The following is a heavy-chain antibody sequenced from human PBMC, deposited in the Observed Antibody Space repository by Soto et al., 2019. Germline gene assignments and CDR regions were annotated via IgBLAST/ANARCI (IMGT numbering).Heavy chain of an antibody. V-gene: IGHV3-21*01. CDR3: ARDSPYAPAPFDF. Sequence: EVQLVESGGGLVKPGGSLRLSCAASGFTFGSSGMNWVRQAPGMGLEWVSSISSRSSFIYYADSVKGRFTISRDNAKNSLYLQRNSLRADDTAVYSGARDSPYAPAPFDFWGQGALVTVSS. CDR2: ISSRSSFI. J-gene: IGHJ4*02. D-gene: IGHD2-2*01. CDR1: GFTFGSSG.